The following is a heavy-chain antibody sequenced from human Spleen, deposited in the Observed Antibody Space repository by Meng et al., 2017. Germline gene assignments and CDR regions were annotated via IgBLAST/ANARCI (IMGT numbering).Heavy chain of an antibody. Sequence: GESLKISCGASGFNFGDYIMHWVRQAPGKGLEWVSLIYSGGSTYYADSVKGRFTISRDNSENTLYLQMNSLRAEDTAVYYCARDSSGYNYFDYWGQGTLVTVSS. CDR1: GFNFGDYI. J-gene: IGHJ4*02. CDR3: ARDSSGYNYFDY. V-gene: IGHV3-66*02. D-gene: IGHD3-22*01. CDR2: IYSGGST.